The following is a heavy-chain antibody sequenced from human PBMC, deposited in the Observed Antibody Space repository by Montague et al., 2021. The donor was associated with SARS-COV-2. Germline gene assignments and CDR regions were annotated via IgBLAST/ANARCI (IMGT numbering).Heavy chain of an antibody. J-gene: IGHJ5*02. D-gene: IGHD2-2*01. Sequence: SETLSLTCAVAVHSIVRYYWRWIGQHPAKLLSWFGYIYYSGRTNYNPSLKSRVTISVDTSKNQFSLKLSSVTAADTAVYYCAREKVYCSSTSCYESWFDPWGQGTLVTVSS. V-gene: IGHV4-59*01. CDR3: AREKVYCSSTSCYESWFDP. CDR1: VHSIVRYY. CDR2: IYYSGRT.